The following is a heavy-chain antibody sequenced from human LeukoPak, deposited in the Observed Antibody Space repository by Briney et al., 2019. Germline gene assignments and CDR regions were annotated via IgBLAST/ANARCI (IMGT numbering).Heavy chain of an antibody. V-gene: IGHV3-21*01. D-gene: IGHD4-17*01. CDR1: GFTFSSYS. Sequence: GGSLRLSCAASGFTFSSYSMNWVRQAPGKGLEWASSISSSSSYIYYADSVKGRFTISRDNAKNSLYLQMNSLRAEDTAVYYCARVWEPGDYTAFDIWGQGTMVTVSS. J-gene: IGHJ3*02. CDR3: ARVWEPGDYTAFDI. CDR2: ISSSSSYI.